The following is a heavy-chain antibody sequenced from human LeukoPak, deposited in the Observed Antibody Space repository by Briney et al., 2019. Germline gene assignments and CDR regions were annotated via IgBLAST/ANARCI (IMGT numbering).Heavy chain of an antibody. CDR3: ARDAFYGDYGYYFDY. CDR1: GGSISSYY. J-gene: IGHJ4*02. D-gene: IGHD4-17*01. Sequence: SETLSLTCTVSGGSISSYYWSWIRQPPGKGLEWIGYIYYSGSTNYNPSLKSRVTISVDTSKNQFSLKLSSVTAADTAVYYCARDAFYGDYGYYFDYWGQGTLVTVSS. CDR2: IYYSGST. V-gene: IGHV4-59*01.